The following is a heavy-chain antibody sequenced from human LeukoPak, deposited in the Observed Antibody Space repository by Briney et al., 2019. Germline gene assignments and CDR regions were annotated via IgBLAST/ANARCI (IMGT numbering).Heavy chain of an antibody. J-gene: IGHJ4*02. V-gene: IGHV4-59*01. CDR2: VYYTGST. Sequence: PSETLSLTCSVSGGSMSSYYWTWIRQPPGKGLEWIGFVYYTGSTNYNPSLKGRVTMSVDTAKKQFSLKLKSVTAADTAVYFCAREMATMYAFDYWGQGTLVTVSS. D-gene: IGHD5-24*01. CDR1: GGSMSSYY. CDR3: AREMATMYAFDY.